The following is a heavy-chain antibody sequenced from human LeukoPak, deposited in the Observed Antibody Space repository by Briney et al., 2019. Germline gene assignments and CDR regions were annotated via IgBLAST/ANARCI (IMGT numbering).Heavy chain of an antibody. CDR1: GYTFTGYY. CDR3: ATAYYYDSSGYKYCFGY. CDR2: INPNSGGT. J-gene: IGHJ4*02. V-gene: IGHV1-2*06. Sequence: ASVKVSCXASGYTFTGYYMHWVRQAPGQGLEWMGRINPNSGGTNYAQKFQGRVTMTRDTSISTAYMELSRLRSDDTAVYYSATAYYYDSSGYKYCFGYWGQGTLVTVSS. D-gene: IGHD3-22*01.